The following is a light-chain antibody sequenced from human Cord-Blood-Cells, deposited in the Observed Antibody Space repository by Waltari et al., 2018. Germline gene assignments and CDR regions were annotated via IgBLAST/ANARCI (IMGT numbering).Light chain of an antibody. CDR1: SGRIARNY. CDR2: EDN. CDR3: QSYDSSNRV. Sequence: NFMLTQPHSVSESPGKTVTISCTRSSGRIARNYLQGYQQRPGSSPTTVIYEDNQRPSGVPDRFSGSIDSSSNSASLTISGLKTEDEADYYCQSYDSSNRVFGGGTKLTVL. J-gene: IGLJ3*02. V-gene: IGLV6-57*01.